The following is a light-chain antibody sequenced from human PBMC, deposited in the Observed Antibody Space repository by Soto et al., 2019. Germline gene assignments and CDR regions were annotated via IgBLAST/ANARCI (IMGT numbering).Light chain of an antibody. CDR1: QDITSY. CDR2: DAS. V-gene: IGKV1-33*01. J-gene: IGKJ3*01. CDR3: QHCNYLPI. Sequence: DIQMTQSPSSLSASVGDRVTITCQASQDITSYLNWYQHKPGKAPKLLIYDASILEAGVPLRFSGSGSGADFTLTISSLQPEDVATYYCQHCNYLPIFGPGTTVDFK.